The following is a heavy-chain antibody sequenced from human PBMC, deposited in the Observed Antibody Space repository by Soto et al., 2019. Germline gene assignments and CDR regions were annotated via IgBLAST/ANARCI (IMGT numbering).Heavy chain of an antibody. CDR3: GRGPSPRAPAGGTPYYYAMDV. CDR2: MNPINGAT. J-gene: IGHJ6*02. V-gene: IGHV1-8*02. CDR1: GYDFTAYD. D-gene: IGHD6-13*01. Sequence: GASVKVSCKASGYDFTAYDINWVRQASGQGLEWMGWMNPINGATGTARRFQGRVSLSRNTATGTAYLELTGLRSDDTAVYYCGRGPSPRAPAGGTPYYYAMDVWGQGTTVTVS.